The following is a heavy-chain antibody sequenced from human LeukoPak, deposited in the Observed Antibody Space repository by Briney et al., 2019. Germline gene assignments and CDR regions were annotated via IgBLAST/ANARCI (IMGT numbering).Heavy chain of an antibody. J-gene: IGHJ4*02. V-gene: IGHV4-39*07. Sequence: SETLSLTCTVSGGSISSSSYYWGWIRQPPGMGLEWIGSIYYSGSTNYNPSLKSRVTISVDTSKNQFSLRLSSVTAADTAVYYSARLASGSYGPLTPFDYWGQGTLVTVSS. CDR2: IYYSGST. CDR3: ARLASGSYGPLTPFDY. CDR1: GGSISSSSYY. D-gene: IGHD1-26*01.